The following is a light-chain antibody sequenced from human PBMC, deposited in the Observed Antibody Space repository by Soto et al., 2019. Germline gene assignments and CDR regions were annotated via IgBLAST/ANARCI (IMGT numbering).Light chain of an antibody. V-gene: IGKV2-40*01. CDR3: MQRIEFPLIT. CDR2: TLS. J-gene: IGKJ5*01. CDR1: QSLLDSDDGNTY. Sequence: DIVMTQTPLSLPVTPGEPASISCRSSQSLLDSDDGNTYLDWYLQKPGQSPQLLIYTLSYRASGAPXRXTGSGSGTDFTLKISRVEAEDVGVYYCMQRIEFPLITFGQGTRLEIK.